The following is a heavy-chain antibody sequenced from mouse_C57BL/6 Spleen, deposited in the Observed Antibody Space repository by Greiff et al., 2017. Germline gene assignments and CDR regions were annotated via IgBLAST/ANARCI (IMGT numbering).Heavy chain of an antibody. Sequence: EVKLVESGGGLVKPGGSLKLSCAASGFTFSDYGMHWVRQAPEKGLEWVAYISSGSSTIYYADTVKGRFTISRDNAKNTLFLQMTSLRSEDTAMYYCARLPQFAYWGQGTLVTVSA. J-gene: IGHJ3*01. CDR1: GFTFSDYG. V-gene: IGHV5-17*01. CDR3: ARLPQFAY. CDR2: ISSGSSTI.